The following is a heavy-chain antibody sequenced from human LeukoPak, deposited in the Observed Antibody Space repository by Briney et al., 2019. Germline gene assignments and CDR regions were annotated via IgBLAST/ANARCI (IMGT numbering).Heavy chain of an antibody. J-gene: IGHJ4*02. V-gene: IGHV3-23*01. D-gene: IGHD3-9*01. CDR1: GFTFSSYA. Sequence: GGSLRLSCAASGFTFSSYAMTWVRQAPGKGLEWVSGISGSGGSTYYADSVKGRFTISRDNSKNTLYLQMNSLRAEDTAIYYCAKGPVKYYDILTGNFDYWGQGTLVTVSS. CDR3: AKGPVKYYDILTGNFDY. CDR2: ISGSGGST.